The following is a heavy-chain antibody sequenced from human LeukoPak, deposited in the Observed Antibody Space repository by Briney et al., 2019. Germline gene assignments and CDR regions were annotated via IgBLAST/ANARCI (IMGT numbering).Heavy chain of an antibody. V-gene: IGHV4-59*01. Sequence: PSETLSLTCTVSGVSISSYYWSWLRQPPGKGLEWIGYIYYSGSTNYNPSLKSRVTISVDTSKNQFSLKLSSVTAADTAVYYCARALFSKSYYYYGMDVWGQGTTVTVSS. CDR2: IYYSGST. CDR1: GVSISSYY. J-gene: IGHJ6*02. CDR3: ARALFSKSYYYYGMDV.